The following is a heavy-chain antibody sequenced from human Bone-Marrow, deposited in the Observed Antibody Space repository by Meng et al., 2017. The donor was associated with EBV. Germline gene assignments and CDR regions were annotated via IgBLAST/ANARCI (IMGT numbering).Heavy chain of an antibody. J-gene: IGHJ4*02. CDR2: LIPMSGAP. Sequence: GQGWWFGAEVNQPVSSVKVPCWTSGGTFNSDAVSWVRQAPGQGLEWMGGLIPMSGAPHYAQKFQGRVTITADESTSTHYMDLSNLRSDDTAMYYCASESGRGFTPDYWGQGTLVTVSS. CDR1: GGTFNSDA. D-gene: IGHD3-10*01. CDR3: ASESGRGFTPDY. V-gene: IGHV1-69*01.